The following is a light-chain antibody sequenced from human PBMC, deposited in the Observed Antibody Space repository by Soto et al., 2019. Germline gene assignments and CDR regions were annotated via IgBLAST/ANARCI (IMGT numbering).Light chain of an antibody. CDR2: GNN. Sequence: QSVLTQPPSVSGAPGQKVTISCTRSSSNIGAAYDVHWYQHLPGTAPKLLIYGNNNRPSGVPDRFSGSKSGTSASLAITGLQAEDEADYYCQSYDSSLRGWVFGGVTKLTVL. CDR1: SSNIGAAYD. V-gene: IGLV1-40*01. J-gene: IGLJ3*02. CDR3: QSYDSSLRGWV.